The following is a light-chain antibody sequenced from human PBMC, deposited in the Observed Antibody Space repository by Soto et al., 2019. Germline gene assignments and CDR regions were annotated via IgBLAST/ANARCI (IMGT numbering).Light chain of an antibody. CDR3: QQHSNLPPIT. CDR1: QSVSSY. Sequence: EIVLTQSPATLSLSPGARATLSCRASQSVSSYLAWYQQKPGQAPRLLIYDASDRATGIPGRFSGSGSGTDFTLTISSLEPEDFAVYYCQQHSNLPPITFGQGTRGEIK. J-gene: IGKJ5*01. CDR2: DAS. V-gene: IGKV3-11*01.